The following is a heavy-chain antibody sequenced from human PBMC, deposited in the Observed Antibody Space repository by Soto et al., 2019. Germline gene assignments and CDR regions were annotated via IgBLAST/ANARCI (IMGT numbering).Heavy chain of an antibody. V-gene: IGHV1-69*13. J-gene: IGHJ4*02. CDR3: AGGTELLGGADDRYFDY. Sequence: SVKVSCKASGGTFSSYAISWVRQAPGQGLEWMGGIIPIFGTANYAQKFQGRVTITADESTSTAYMELSSLRSEDTAVCYCAGGTELLGGADDRYFDYWGQGTLVTVSS. CDR1: GGTFSSYA. CDR2: IIPIFGTA. D-gene: IGHD3-16*01.